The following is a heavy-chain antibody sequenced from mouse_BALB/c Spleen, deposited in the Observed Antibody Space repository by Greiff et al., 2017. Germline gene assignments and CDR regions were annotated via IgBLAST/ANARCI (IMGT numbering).Heavy chain of an antibody. Sequence: EVQGVESGGGLVKPGGSLKLSCAASGFTFSDYYMYWVRQTPEKRLEWVATISDGGSYTYYPDSVKGRFTISRDNAKNNLYLQMSSLKSEDTAMYYCARDRGNYGYGAWFAYWGQGTLVTVSA. J-gene: IGHJ3*01. CDR3: ARDRGNYGYGAWFAY. V-gene: IGHV5-4*02. CDR1: GFTFSDYY. D-gene: IGHD1-2*01. CDR2: ISDGGSYT.